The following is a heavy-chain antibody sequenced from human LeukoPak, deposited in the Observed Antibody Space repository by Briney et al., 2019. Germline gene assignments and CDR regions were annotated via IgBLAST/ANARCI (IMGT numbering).Heavy chain of an antibody. D-gene: IGHD1-14*01. CDR1: GDSISSYY. V-gene: IGHV4-59*01. CDR2: IYYSGST. CDR3: ARDSWPEVVRFDY. J-gene: IGHJ4*02. Sequence: SETLSLTCTVSGDSISSYYWSWIRQPPGKGLEWIGYIYYSGSTNYNPSLKSRVTISVDTSKNQFSLKLSSVTAADTAVYYCARDSWPEVVRFDYWGQGTLVTVSS.